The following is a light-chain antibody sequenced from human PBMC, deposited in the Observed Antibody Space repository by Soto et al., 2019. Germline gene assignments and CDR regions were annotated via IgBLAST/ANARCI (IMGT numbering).Light chain of an antibody. CDR2: DPS. J-gene: IGKJ4*01. CDR3: QQYQNWPPLT. CDR1: QGVTID. V-gene: IGKV3-15*01. Sequence: EIVMTQSPATLSVSPGETATLSCRASQGVTIDLAWYQQKPGQAPRLLIYDPSTRATGIPARFSGSGSGTEFTLTISSLQSEDFAVYYCQQYQNWPPLTFGGGPRVEFK.